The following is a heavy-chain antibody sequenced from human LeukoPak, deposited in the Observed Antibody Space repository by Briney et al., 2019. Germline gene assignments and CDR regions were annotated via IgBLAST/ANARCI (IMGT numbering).Heavy chain of an antibody. CDR2: INHSGST. CDR1: GGSFSGYY. CDR3: APMGSGSYRYGMDV. Sequence: PSETLSLTCPVYGGSFSGYYWSWIRQPPGKGLEWIGEINHSGSTNYNPSLKSRVTISVDTSKNQFSLKLSSVTAADTAVYYCAPMGSGSYRYGMDVWGQGTTVTVSS. D-gene: IGHD3-10*01. J-gene: IGHJ6*02. V-gene: IGHV4-34*01.